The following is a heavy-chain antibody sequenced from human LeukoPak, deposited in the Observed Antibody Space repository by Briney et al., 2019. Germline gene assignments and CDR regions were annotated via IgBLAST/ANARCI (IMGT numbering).Heavy chain of an antibody. V-gene: IGHV3-21*01. D-gene: IGHD3-10*01. J-gene: IGHJ3*02. CDR3: AAARWFGEPDDAFDI. CDR1: GFTFSSYS. CDR2: ISSSSSYI. Sequence: GGSLRLSCAASGFTFSSYSMNWVRQAPGKGLEWVSSISSSSSYIYYADSVKGRFTISRDNAKNSLYLQMNSLRAEDTAVYYCAAARWFGEPDDAFDIWGQGTMVTVSS.